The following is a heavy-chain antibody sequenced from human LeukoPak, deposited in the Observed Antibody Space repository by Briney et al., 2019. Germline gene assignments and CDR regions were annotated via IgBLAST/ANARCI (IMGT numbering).Heavy chain of an antibody. V-gene: IGHV1-69*13. CDR2: IIPIFGTA. D-gene: IGHD6-13*01. J-gene: IGHJ4*02. CDR3: ARAHTGYSSSWYGGY. Sequence: GASVKVSCKASGGTFSSYAISWVRQAPGQGLEWMGGIIPIFGTANYAQKFQGRVTITADESTSTAYMELSSLRSEDTAVYYGARAHTGYSSSWYGGYWGQGTLVTVSS. CDR1: GGTFSSYA.